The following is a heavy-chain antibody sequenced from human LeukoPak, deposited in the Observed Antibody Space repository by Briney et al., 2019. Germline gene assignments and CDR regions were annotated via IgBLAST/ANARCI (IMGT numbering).Heavy chain of an antibody. CDR2: IGSGGGDT. Sequence: PGGSLRLSCAASGFTFSSFAMTWVRQAPGKGLKWVSTIGSGGGDTYYADSLRGRVTISRDNSKNTVYLQMNSLGAEDTAVYYCAKGGANTGQPDYWGQGTLVTVSS. J-gene: IGHJ4*02. D-gene: IGHD5-18*01. CDR1: GFTFSSFA. V-gene: IGHV3-23*01. CDR3: AKGGANTGQPDY.